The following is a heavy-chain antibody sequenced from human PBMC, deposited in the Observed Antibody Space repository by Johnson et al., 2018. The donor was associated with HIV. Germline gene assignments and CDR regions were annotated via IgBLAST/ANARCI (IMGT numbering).Heavy chain of an antibody. CDR1: GFTFSSYA. D-gene: IGHD6-25*01. V-gene: IGHV3-33*08. Sequence: VQLVESGGGVVQPGRSLRLSCAASGFTFSSYAMHWVRQAPGKGLEWVAVIWYDGSNKYYADSVKGRFTISRDNSKNTLYLQMNSLRAEDTAVYYCAREVRAYSSGPDACDLWGQGTMVSVSS. CDR2: IWYDGSNK. CDR3: AREVRAYSSGPDACDL. J-gene: IGHJ3*01.